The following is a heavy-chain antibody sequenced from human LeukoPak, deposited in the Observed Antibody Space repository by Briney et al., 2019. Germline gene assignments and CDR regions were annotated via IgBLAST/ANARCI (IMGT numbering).Heavy chain of an antibody. J-gene: IGHJ4*02. CDR1: GYTFTSYG. CDR3: AREEGSSSWYIYFDY. V-gene: IGHV1-2*02. Sequence: ASVKVSCKASGYTFTSYGISWVRQAPGQGLEWMGWINPNSGGTNYAQKFQGRVTMTRDTSISTAYMELSRLRSDDTAVYYCAREEGSSSWYIYFDYWGQGTLVTVSS. CDR2: INPNSGGT. D-gene: IGHD6-13*01.